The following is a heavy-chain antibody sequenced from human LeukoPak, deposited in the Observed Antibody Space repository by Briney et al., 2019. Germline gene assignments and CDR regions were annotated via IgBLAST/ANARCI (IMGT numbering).Heavy chain of an antibody. CDR3: ARGRFLEWLLWPDYFDY. D-gene: IGHD3-3*01. V-gene: IGHV3-11*01. CDR1: GFTFSDYY. Sequence: PGGSLRLSCAASGFTFSDYYMSWLRQAPGKGLEWVSYISSSGSTIYYADSVKGRFTISRDNAKNSLYLQMNSLRAEDTAVYYCARGRFLEWLLWPDYFDYWGQGTLVTVSS. J-gene: IGHJ4*02. CDR2: ISSSGSTI.